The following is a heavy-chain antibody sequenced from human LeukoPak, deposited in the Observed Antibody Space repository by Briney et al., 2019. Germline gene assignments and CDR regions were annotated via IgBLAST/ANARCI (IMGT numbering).Heavy chain of an antibody. J-gene: IGHJ4*02. CDR3: ARDGLYDSSGYYMDS. D-gene: IGHD3-22*01. V-gene: IGHV4-59*01. CDR2: TYYSGGT. Sequence: PSETLSLTCTVSGGAISSYYWSWIRQPPGKGLEWIGYTYYSGGTKYNPSLKSRATISVDRAQSQYSLSLSSATAADTAVYYCARDGLYDSSGYYMDSWGQGTLVIVSS. CDR1: GGAISSYY.